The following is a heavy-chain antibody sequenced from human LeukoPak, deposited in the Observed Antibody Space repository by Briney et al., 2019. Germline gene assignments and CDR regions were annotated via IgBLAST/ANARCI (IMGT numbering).Heavy chain of an antibody. V-gene: IGHV1-24*01. CDR1: GYTLTELS. Sequence: GASVKVSCKVSGYTLTELSMHWVRQAPGKGLEWMGGFDPEDGETIYAQKFQGRVTMTEDTSTDTAYMELSSLKSEHTAVYYCATATEYCSGGSCYLRWFDPWGQGTLVTVSS. D-gene: IGHD2-15*01. CDR3: ATATEYCSGGSCYLRWFDP. CDR2: FDPEDGET. J-gene: IGHJ5*02.